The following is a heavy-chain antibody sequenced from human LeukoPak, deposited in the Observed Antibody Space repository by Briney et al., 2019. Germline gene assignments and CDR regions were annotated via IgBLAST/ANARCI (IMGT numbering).Heavy chain of an antibody. CDR2: ISSSGSTI. D-gene: IGHD2/OR15-2a*01. V-gene: IGHV3-48*03. Sequence: GGSLRLSCAASGFTFSSYVMNWVRQAPGKGLEWVSYISSSGSTIYYADSVKGRFTISRDNAKNSLYLQMNSLRAEDTAVYYCARSKLLLPDGMDVWGKGTTVTVSS. CDR1: GFTFSSYV. J-gene: IGHJ6*04. CDR3: ARSKLLLPDGMDV.